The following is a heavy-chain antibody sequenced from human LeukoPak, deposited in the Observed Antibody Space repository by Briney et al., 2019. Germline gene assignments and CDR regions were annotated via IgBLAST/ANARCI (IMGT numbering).Heavy chain of an antibody. D-gene: IGHD6-19*01. CDR3: AKEGSSGWYGYYYYGMDV. CDR1: GFTFSSYA. V-gene: IGHV3-23*01. CDR2: ISGSGGST. Sequence: KPGGSLRLSCAASGFTFSSYAMSRVRQAPGKGLEWVSAISGSGGSTYYADSVKGRFTISRDNSKNALYLQMNSLRAEDTAVYYCAKEGSSGWYGYYYYGMDVWGQGTTVTVSS. J-gene: IGHJ6*02.